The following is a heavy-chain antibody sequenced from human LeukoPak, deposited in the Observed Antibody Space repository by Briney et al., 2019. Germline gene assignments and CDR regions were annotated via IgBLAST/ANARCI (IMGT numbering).Heavy chain of an antibody. V-gene: IGHV3-9*01. Sequence: PGRSLRLSCAASGFTFDDYAMHWVRQAPGKGLEWVSGISWNSGSIGYADSVKGRFTISRDNAKNSLYLQMNSLRAEDTAVYYCARAGSGSYRHFDYWGQGTLVTVSS. CDR3: ARAGSGSYRHFDY. J-gene: IGHJ4*02. D-gene: IGHD1-26*01. CDR2: ISWNSGSI. CDR1: GFTFDDYA.